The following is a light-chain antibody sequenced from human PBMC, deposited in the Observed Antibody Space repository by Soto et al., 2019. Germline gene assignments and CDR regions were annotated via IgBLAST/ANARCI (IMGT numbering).Light chain of an antibody. CDR3: QQYGDTPYT. J-gene: IGKJ2*01. CDR1: QSVYSNY. V-gene: IGKV3-20*01. Sequence: MVTQSPGTLSLSPGDGASLSCRTSQSVYSNYLAWYQHKPGRSPRLLIYHSSTRAAGTPDRFSGSGSGTDFALTISRLEPEDFAMYYCQQYGDTPYTFGQGTRVEI. CDR2: HSS.